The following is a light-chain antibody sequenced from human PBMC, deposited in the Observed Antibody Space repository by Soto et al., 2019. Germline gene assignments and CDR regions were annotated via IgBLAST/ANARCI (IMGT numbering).Light chain of an antibody. CDR3: QQAHSFPLT. V-gene: IGKV1-12*01. CDR2: AAS. CDR1: QGISSW. Sequence: DIQMTQSPSSVSASVGDRVTITCRASQGISSWLAWYQQKPGTAPNLLISAASSLQSGVPSRFSCSGSGTDFTLLIGNLQPEDSATYYCQQAHSFPLTFGGGTKVEI. J-gene: IGKJ4*01.